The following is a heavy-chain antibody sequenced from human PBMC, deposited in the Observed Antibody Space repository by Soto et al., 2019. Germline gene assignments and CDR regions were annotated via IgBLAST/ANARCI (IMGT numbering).Heavy chain of an antibody. V-gene: IGHV4-31*03. CDR3: ARDKSERGSIAVAGNWFDP. J-gene: IGHJ5*02. CDR1: GGSISSGGYY. D-gene: IGHD6-19*01. CDR2: IYYSGST. Sequence: TSETLSLTCTVSGGSISSGGYYWSWIRQHPGKGLEWIGYIYYSGSTYYNPSLKSRVTISVDTSKNQFSLKLSSVTAADTAVYYCARDKSERGSIAVAGNWFDPWGQGTLVTVSS.